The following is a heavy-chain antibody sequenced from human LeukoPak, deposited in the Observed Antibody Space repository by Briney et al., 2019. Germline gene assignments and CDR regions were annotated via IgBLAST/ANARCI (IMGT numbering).Heavy chain of an antibody. CDR1: GYTFTGYY. Sequence: ASVKVSCRASGYTFTGYYMFWLRQAPGQGLDWMGRINPNSGGTNYAQNFQGRVTMTRDTSINTPYMQLSSLRSEDTAVYYCAKDLPRQGISVYDVNWGQGTRVTVSS. V-gene: IGHV1-2*06. CDR2: INPNSGGT. J-gene: IGHJ4*02. D-gene: IGHD6-19*01. CDR3: AKDLPRQGISVYDVN.